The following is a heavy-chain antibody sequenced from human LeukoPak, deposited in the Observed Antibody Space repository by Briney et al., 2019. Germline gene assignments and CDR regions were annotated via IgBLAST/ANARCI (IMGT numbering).Heavy chain of an antibody. V-gene: IGHV4-34*01. D-gene: IGHD2-15*01. CDR2: INHSGST. Sequence: SETLPLTCAVYGGSFSGYYWSWIRQPPGKGLEWIGEINHSGSTNYNPSLKSRVTISVDTSKNQFSLKLSSVTAADTAVYYCASYCSGGSCSVWGQGTPVTVSS. J-gene: IGHJ4*02. CDR1: GGSFSGYY. CDR3: ASYCSGGSCSV.